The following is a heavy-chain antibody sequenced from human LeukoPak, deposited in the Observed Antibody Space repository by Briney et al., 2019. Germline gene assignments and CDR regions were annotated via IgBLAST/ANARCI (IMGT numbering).Heavy chain of an antibody. J-gene: IGHJ5*02. D-gene: IGHD1-1*01. CDR3: ARHNIAENFFDP. V-gene: IGHV4-38-2*02. CDR2: IYHTVST. Sequence: SETLSLTCTVSGYSIDDGYYWGWIRQPPGKGLEWIGSIYHTVSTYYNPSLKSRVTLSLDTSKNHFTLRLNSVTAADTALYYCARHNIAENFFDPWGQGTLVTVSS. CDR1: GYSIDDGYY.